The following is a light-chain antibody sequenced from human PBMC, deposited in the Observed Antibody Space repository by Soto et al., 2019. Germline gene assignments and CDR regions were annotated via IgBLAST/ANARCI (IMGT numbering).Light chain of an antibody. CDR1: QSVSSN. Sequence: EIVMTQSPATLSVSPGERATLSCRASQSVSSNLAWYQQKPGQAPRLLIYGASTRATGIPARFSGSESGTEFTLTISSLQSEDFAVYYSQQYNNWPPITFGQGTRLEIK. CDR3: QQYNNWPPIT. V-gene: IGKV3-15*01. J-gene: IGKJ5*01. CDR2: GAS.